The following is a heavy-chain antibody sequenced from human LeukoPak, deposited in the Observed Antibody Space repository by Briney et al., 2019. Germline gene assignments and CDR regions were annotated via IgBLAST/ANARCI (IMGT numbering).Heavy chain of an antibody. J-gene: IGHJ3*02. CDR3: ARTYYGILTGSDDAFDI. CDR2: INPNSGGT. Sequence: ASVKVSCKASGYTFTGYYMHWVRQAPGQGLEWMGWINPNSGGTNYAQKFQGRVAMTRDTSISTAYMELSRLRSDDTAVYYCARTYYGILTGSDDAFDIWGQGTMVTVSS. D-gene: IGHD3-9*01. CDR1: GYTFTGYY. V-gene: IGHV1-2*02.